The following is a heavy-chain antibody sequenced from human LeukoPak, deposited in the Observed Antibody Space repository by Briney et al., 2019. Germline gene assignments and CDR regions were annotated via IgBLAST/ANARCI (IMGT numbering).Heavy chain of an antibody. D-gene: IGHD6-19*01. CDR3: AKVGGDSSGWYRSDYYYYMDV. V-gene: IGHV3-23*01. CDR2: ISGSGGST. J-gene: IGHJ6*03. Sequence: GGSLRLSCAASGFTFSSYAMSWVRQAPGKGLEWVSAISGSGGSTYYADSVKGRFTISRDNSKNTLYLQMNSLRAEDPAVYYCAKVGGDSSGWYRSDYYYYMDVWGKGTTVTVSS. CDR1: GFTFSSYA.